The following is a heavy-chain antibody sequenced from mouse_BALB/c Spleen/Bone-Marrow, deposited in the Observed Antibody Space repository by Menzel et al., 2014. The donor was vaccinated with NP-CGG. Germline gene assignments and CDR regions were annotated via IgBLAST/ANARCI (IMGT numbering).Heavy chain of an antibody. CDR2: INPSNDTP. J-gene: IGHJ1*01. CDR3: TRSGYYGYGWYFDV. D-gene: IGHD1-2*01. CDR1: GYTFTNYF. V-gene: IGHV1S81*02. Sequence: QVQLQQSGAELVKPGASVKLSCRVSGYTFTNYFVYRVKQRPGQGLEWIGEINPSNDTPNFNEKFKSKATLTVDKSSSTAYMQLSSLTSEDSAVYYCTRSGYYGYGWYFDVWGAGTTVTVSS.